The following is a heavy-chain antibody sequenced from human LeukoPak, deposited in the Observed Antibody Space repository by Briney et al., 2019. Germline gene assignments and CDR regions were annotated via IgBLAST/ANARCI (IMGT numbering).Heavy chain of an antibody. J-gene: IGHJ6*03. V-gene: IGHV4-61*02. D-gene: IGHD3-3*01. Sequence: PSQTLSLTCSVSGGSISSGSYYWNWIRQPAGKGLEWIGRFHTSGSTNYNPSLNSRVTTSVDTSKNQFSLKLNSVTAADTAVYYCARIFNLEWLLKDYYYYYMDVWGKGTTVTVSS. CDR1: GGSISSGSYY. CDR3: ARIFNLEWLLKDYYYYYMDV. CDR2: FHTSGST.